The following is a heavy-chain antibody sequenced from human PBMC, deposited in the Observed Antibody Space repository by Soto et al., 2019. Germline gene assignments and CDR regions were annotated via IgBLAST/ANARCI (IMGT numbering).Heavy chain of an antibody. V-gene: IGHV5-10-1*01. CDR3: ARRWYAAAGQDAFDI. CDR2: IDPSDSFT. J-gene: IGHJ3*02. Sequence: EVQLVQSGAEVKKPGESLRISCKGSGYSFTTYWISWVRQMPGKGLEWMGRIDPSDSFTNYSPSFQGHVTVSADKSIXSTYLQWSSLKASDTAMYYCARRWYAAAGQDAFDIWGQGTMVTVSS. D-gene: IGHD6-13*01. CDR1: GYSFTTYW.